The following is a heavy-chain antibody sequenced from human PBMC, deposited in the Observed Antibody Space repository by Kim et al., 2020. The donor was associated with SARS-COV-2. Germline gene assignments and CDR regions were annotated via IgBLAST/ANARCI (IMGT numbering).Heavy chain of an antibody. J-gene: IGHJ3*01. D-gene: IGHD3-22*01. V-gene: IGHV3-23*01. CDR1: GFTFSSYA. CDR3: AKPYYDSSGIGRDAFDV. Sequence: GGSLRLSCAASGFTFSSYAMSWVRQAPGKGLEWVSAISGSGGSTYYADSVKGRFTISRDNSKNTLYLQMNSLRAEDTAVYYCAKPYYDSSGIGRDAFDVWGQGRMVTVSS. CDR2: ISGSGGST.